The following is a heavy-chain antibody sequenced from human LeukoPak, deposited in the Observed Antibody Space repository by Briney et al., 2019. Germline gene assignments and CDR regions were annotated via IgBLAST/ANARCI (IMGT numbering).Heavy chain of an antibody. Sequence: SETLSLTCTVSGGSISSYYWSWIRQPAGKGLEWIGRIYTSGSTNYNPSLKSRVTMSVDTSKNQFSLKLSSVTAADTAVYYCATAPYCSGGSCPFDYWGQGTLVTVSS. D-gene: IGHD2-15*01. J-gene: IGHJ4*02. CDR2: IYTSGST. V-gene: IGHV4-4*07. CDR3: ATAPYCSGGSCPFDY. CDR1: GGSISSYY.